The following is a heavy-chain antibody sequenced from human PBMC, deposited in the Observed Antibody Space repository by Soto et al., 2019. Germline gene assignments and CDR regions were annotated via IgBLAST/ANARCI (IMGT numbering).Heavy chain of an antibody. CDR2: ISYDGSNK. V-gene: IGHV3-30*18. CDR1: GFTFSSYG. CDR3: AKGLVPAAYDFDL. Sequence: GGSLRLSCAASGFTFSSYGMHWVRQAPGKGLEWVAVISYDGSNKYYADSVKGRFTISRDNSKNTLYLQMNSLRAEDTAVYYCAKGLVPAAYDFDLWGRGTLVTVSS. D-gene: IGHD2-2*01. J-gene: IGHJ2*01.